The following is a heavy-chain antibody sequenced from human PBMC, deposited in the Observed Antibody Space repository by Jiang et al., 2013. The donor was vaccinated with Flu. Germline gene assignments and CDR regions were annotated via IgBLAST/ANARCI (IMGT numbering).Heavy chain of an antibody. D-gene: IGHD6-13*01. CDR1: GYSFTNYA. Sequence: SGAEVKKPGASVKISCKASGYSFTNYAMHWVRQAPGQGLEWMGWINAGSGNTKYAQKIQDRATITMDTSASTVYMELASLRPEDTAVYYCARNHQYSRSCDQWGQGTLVTVSS. J-gene: IGHJ4*02. V-gene: IGHV1-3*01. CDR3: ARNHQYSRSCDQ. CDR2: INAGSGNT.